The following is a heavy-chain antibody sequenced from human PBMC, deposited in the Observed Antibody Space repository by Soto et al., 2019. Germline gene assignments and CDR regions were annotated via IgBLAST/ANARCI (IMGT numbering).Heavy chain of an antibody. Sequence: SETLSLTCTVSGGSISSGDYFWTWIRQPPGKGLEWIGNIYYSGLTHYNASLKSRVTMSVDTSQNQFSLKLSSVTAADTAVYYCARHGDSGSEYYFDYWGQGTLVTVSS. CDR2: IYYSGLT. J-gene: IGHJ4*02. V-gene: IGHV4-30-4*01. D-gene: IGHD1-26*01. CDR1: GGSISSGDYF. CDR3: ARHGDSGSEYYFDY.